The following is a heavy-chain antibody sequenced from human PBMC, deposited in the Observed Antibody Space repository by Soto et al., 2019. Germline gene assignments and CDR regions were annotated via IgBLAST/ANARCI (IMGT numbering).Heavy chain of an antibody. CDR2: ISGSGGST. J-gene: IGHJ4*02. CDR1: GFTFSSYA. CDR3: AKDRDSSGYYQYNFDY. V-gene: IGHV3-23*01. Sequence: GGSLRLSCAASGFTFSSYAMSWVRQAPGKGLEWVSAISGSGGSTYYADSVKGRFNISRDNSKNTLYLQMNSLRAEDTAVYYCAKDRDSSGYYQYNFDYWGQGTLVTVSS. D-gene: IGHD3-22*01.